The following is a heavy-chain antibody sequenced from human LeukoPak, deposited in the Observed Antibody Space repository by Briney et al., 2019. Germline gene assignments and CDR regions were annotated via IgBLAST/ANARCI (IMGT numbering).Heavy chain of an antibody. CDR2: IYYSRST. CDR1: GGSISSYY. J-gene: IGHJ4*02. CDR3: ARQAAAGTSPFDY. D-gene: IGHD6-13*01. Sequence: PSETLSLTCTVSGGSISSYYWSWIRQPPAKGLEWIGYIYYSRSTNYNPSLKSRVTISVDTSKNQFSLKLSSVTAADTAVYYCARQAAAGTSPFDYWGQGTLVTVSS. V-gene: IGHV4-59*08.